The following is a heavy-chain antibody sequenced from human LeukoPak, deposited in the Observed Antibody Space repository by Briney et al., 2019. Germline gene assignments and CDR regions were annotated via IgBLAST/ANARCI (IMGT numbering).Heavy chain of an antibody. J-gene: IGHJ4*02. CDR2: IIPIFGTA. V-gene: IGHV1-69*01. Sequence: GSSVKVSCKASGDTFSSYAISWVRQAPGQGLEWMGGIIPIFGTANYAQKFQGRVTITADESTSTAYMELSSLRSEDTAVYYCAREGFWSGYYSTPEPFDYWGQGTLVTVSS. CDR3: AREGFWSGYYSTPEPFDY. CDR1: GDTFSSYA. D-gene: IGHD3-3*01.